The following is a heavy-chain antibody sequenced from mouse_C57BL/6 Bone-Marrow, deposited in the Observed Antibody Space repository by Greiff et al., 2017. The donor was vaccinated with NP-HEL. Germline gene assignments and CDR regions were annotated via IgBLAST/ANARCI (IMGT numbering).Heavy chain of an antibody. CDR1: GYTFTSYW. D-gene: IGHD2-3*01. J-gene: IGHJ3*01. Sequence: VKLVESGAELVMPGASVKLSCKASGYTFTSYWMHWVKQRPGQGLEWIGEIDPSDSYTNYNQKFKGKSTLTVDKSSSTAYMQLSSLTSEDSAVYYCARGWLLPFAYWGQGTLVTVSA. CDR3: ARGWLLPFAY. V-gene: IGHV1-69*01. CDR2: IDPSDSYT.